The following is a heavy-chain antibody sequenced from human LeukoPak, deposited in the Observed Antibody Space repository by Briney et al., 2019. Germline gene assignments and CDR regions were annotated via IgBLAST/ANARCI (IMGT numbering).Heavy chain of an antibody. CDR1: GFTFSSYA. CDR3: ARISGWYY. CDR2: ISYDGSNK. Sequence: PGGSLRLSCAASGFTFSSYAMHWVRQAPGKGLEWVAVISYDGSNKYYADSVKGRFTISRDNSKSTLYLQMNSLRAEDTAVYYCARISGWYYWGQGTLVTVSS. J-gene: IGHJ4*02. D-gene: IGHD6-19*01. V-gene: IGHV3-30-3*01.